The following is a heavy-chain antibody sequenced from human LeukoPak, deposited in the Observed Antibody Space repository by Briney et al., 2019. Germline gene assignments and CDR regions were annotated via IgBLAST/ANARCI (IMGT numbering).Heavy chain of an antibody. J-gene: IGHJ4*02. V-gene: IGHV3-23*01. D-gene: IGHD2-2*01. CDR1: GFTFRSYS. CDR3: AKEGSTARLNDH. Sequence: GGSLRLSCAASGFTFRSYSMNWVRQAAGKGLEWVSSISDSGGSTHYADSVKGRSTISRDNSKSTLYLQMNSLRAEDTAVYYCAKEGSTARLNDHWGQGTLVTVSS. CDR2: ISDSGGST.